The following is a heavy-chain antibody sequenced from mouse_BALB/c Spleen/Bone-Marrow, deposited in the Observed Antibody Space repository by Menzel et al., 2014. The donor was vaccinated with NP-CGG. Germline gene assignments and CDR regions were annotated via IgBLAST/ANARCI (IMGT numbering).Heavy chain of an antibody. V-gene: IGHV1S81*02. Sequence: VKLMESGAELVKPGASVKLSCKASGYTFTSYWIHWVKLRPGQGLEWIGEINPSNGRTNYNEKFKNKATLTVDKSSSTAYIQLSSLTSEDSAVYYCARYDGPAGFAYWGQGTLVTVSA. J-gene: IGHJ3*01. CDR1: GYTFTSYW. CDR3: ARYDGPAGFAY. CDR2: INPSNGRT. D-gene: IGHD2-3*01.